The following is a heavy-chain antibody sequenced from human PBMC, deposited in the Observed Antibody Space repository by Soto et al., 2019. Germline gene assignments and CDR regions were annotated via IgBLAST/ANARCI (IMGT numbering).Heavy chain of an antibody. Sequence: SGPTLVNPTQTLTLTCTFSGFSLSTLGTCVTWIRQPPGKALEWLALINWDNNEYYNPSLKTRLTISRDTSKNQVVLTMTNVDPVGTATYYCARIPHYSDSYYMDYWGQGTRVTVAS. V-gene: IGHV2-70*01. CDR1: GFSLSTLGTC. D-gene: IGHD2-21*01. CDR2: INWDNNE. CDR3: ARIPHYSDSYYMDY. J-gene: IGHJ4*02.